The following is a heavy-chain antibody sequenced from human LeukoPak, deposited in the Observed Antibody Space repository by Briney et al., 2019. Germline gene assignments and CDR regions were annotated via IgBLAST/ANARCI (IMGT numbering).Heavy chain of an antibody. V-gene: IGHV3-21*01. CDR1: GFTFSGYS. CDR3: AREVSEGFDF. D-gene: IGHD3-22*01. Sequence: GGSLRLSCTASGFTFSGYSMNWIRQAPGKGLEWVSSFGTRSTSIYHAGSVKGRFAISRDNAKNSLYLQMNSLRAENTALYYCAREVSEGFDFWGQGTLVTVSS. CDR2: FGTRSTSI. J-gene: IGHJ4*02.